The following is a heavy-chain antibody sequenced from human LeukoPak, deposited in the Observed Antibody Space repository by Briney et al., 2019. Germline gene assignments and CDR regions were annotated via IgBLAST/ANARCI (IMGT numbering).Heavy chain of an antibody. D-gene: IGHD6-13*01. CDR2: INPNGGGT. J-gene: IGHJ6*02. Sequence: GASVKVSCKASGYTFTSYYMHWVRQAPGQGLEWMGWINPNGGGTNYAQKFQGRVTMTRDTSISTAYMELSRLRSDDTAVYYCARVPIAGSPYYGMDVWGQGTTVTVSS. CDR1: GYTFTSYY. CDR3: ARVPIAGSPYYGMDV. V-gene: IGHV1-2*02.